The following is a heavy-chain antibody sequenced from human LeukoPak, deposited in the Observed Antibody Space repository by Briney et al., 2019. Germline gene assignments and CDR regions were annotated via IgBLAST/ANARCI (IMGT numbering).Heavy chain of an antibody. Sequence: GGSLRLSCVGSGFPFSSDAMSWVRQAPGKGLEWVSAISGSGGSTYYADSVKGRFTISRDNSKNTLYLQMNSLRAEDTAVYYCAKYGSSWPYYYYYGMDVWGQGTTVTVSS. J-gene: IGHJ6*02. V-gene: IGHV3-23*01. D-gene: IGHD6-13*01. CDR3: AKYGSSWPYYYYYGMDV. CDR1: GFPFSSDA. CDR2: ISGSGGST.